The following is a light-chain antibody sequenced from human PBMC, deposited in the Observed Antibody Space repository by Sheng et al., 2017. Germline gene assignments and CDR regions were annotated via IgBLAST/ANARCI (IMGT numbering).Light chain of an antibody. CDR1: TSNIGNNY. J-gene: IGLJ2*01. V-gene: IGLV1-47*01. CDR3: QSYDRIKEV. CDR2: RNN. Sequence: QSVLTQSPSASGTPGQRVTISCSGSTSNIGNNYVYWYHQLPGAAPKLLIYRNNQRPSGVPDRFSGSIDSSSNSAFLTISGLKTEDEAVYYCQSYDRIKEVFGAGTKLTVL.